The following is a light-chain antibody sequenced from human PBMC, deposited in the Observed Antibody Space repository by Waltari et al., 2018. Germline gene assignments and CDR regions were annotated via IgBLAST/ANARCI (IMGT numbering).Light chain of an antibody. CDR3: QTGGHGTWV. V-gene: IGLV4-69*02. CDR2: VNSDGSH. J-gene: IGLJ3*02. CDR1: SGHSTNV. Sequence: QLALTQSPSASASLGASVKLTCTLNSGHSTNVAAWLHQQPEKGPRYLMKVNSDGSHSKGDDIPDRFSGSGSGAERYLTISSLQSEDEADYYCQTGGHGTWVFGGGTKLTVL.